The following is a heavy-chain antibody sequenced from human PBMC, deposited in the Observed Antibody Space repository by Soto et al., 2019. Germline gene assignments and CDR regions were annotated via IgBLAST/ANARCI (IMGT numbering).Heavy chain of an antibody. V-gene: IGHV1-18*01. J-gene: IGHJ4*02. CDR2: ISAYNGNT. D-gene: IGHD3-16*02. Sequence: QVQLVQSGAEVKKPGASVKVSCKASGYTFTSCGISWVRQAPGQGLEWMGWISAYNGNTNYAQKLQGRVTMTTDTSTSTAYKELRSLRSDDTAVYYCARDKGNYDYVWGSYRNWGQGTLVTVSS. CDR3: ARDKGNYDYVWGSYRN. CDR1: GYTFTSCG.